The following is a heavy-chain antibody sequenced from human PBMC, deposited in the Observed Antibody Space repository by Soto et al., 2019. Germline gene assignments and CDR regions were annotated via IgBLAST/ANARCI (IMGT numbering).Heavy chain of an antibody. CDR1: GFTFSSYR. V-gene: IGHV3-48*01. Sequence: EVQLVESGGGLVQPGGSLRRSCAASGFTFSSYRMNWVRXXXGQALAWVSYMSSSSSTIYYADSVKGRFTISRGNAKXXXXXXXXXXXXXXXXXXXXXXXXXXXXXYWGQGTLVTVSS. J-gene: IGHJ4*02. CDR2: MSSSSSTI. CDR3: XXXXXXXXXY.